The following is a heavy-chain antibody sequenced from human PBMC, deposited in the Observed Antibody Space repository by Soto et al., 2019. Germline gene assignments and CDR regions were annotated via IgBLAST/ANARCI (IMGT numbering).Heavy chain of an antibody. V-gene: IGHV1-69*02. CDR2: IIPILGIA. CDR1: GGTFSSYS. Sequence: QVQLVQSGAEVKKPGSSVKVSCKASGGTFSSYSISWVRQAPGQGLEWMGRIIPILGIANYAQKFQGRVTITADESTTTAYMELSSLRSEDTAVYYCARGTAAPGGFDPARNCFDPWGQGTLVTVSS. J-gene: IGHJ5*02. D-gene: IGHD6-13*01. CDR3: ARGTAAPGGFDPARNCFDP.